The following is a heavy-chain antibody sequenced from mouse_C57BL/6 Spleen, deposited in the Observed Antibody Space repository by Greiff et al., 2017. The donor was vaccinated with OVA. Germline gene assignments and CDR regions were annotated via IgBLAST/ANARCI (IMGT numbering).Heavy chain of an antibody. CDR2: IDPSDSYT. CDR1: GYTFTSYW. J-gene: IGHJ2*01. CDR3: ARSHGSSPYYFDY. Sequence: QVQLQQPGAELVMPGASVKLSCKASGYTFTSYWMHWVKQRPGQGLEWIGEIDPSDSYTNYNQKFKGKSTLTVDKSSSTAYMQLSSLTSEDSAVYYCARSHGSSPYYFDYWGQGTTLTVSS. D-gene: IGHD1-1*01. V-gene: IGHV1-69*01.